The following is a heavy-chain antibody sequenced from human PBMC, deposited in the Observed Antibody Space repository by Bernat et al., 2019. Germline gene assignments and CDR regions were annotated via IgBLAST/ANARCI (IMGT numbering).Heavy chain of an antibody. CDR1: ACSIISHNYF. Sequence: QVQLQESGPGLVKPSETLSLTCPVSACSIISHNYFWGWTREPPGKGLEWIGSVYFSGSTYYNPSLKCRVTISVETYKNPFSRKLSSVITTDTAVYCCATPWRTTCYNGSSGYYSWDAFDRWGKGTMVTVSS. J-gene: IGHJ3*02. CDR3: ATPWRTTCYNGSSGYYSWDAFDR. D-gene: IGHD3-22*01. CDR2: VYFSGST. V-gene: IGHV4-39*01.